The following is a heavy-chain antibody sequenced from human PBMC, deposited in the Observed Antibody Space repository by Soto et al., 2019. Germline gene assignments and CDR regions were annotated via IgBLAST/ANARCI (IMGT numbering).Heavy chain of an antibody. CDR1: GFTFRDHA. CDR2: IWNDGSNK. D-gene: IGHD5-12*01. CDR3: ARALFPDVDIYAMDV. Sequence: GGSLRLSCAASGFTFRDHAMHWVRQAPGKGREWLAIIWNDGSNKFYAGSVQGRFTISRDNSKNTVYLQMNTLSAEDTAVYYCARALFPDVDIYAMDVWGQGTAVTVSS. V-gene: IGHV3-33*01. J-gene: IGHJ6*02.